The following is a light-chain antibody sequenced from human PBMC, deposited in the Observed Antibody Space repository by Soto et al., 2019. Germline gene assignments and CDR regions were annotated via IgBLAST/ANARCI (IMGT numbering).Light chain of an antibody. CDR1: QSVSSY. CDR2: DAS. Sequence: EIVLTQSPATLSLSPGERATLSCRASQSVSSYLAWYQQKPGQAPRLLLYDASNRATGIPARFSGSGSWTDFTLTISSLEPEDFAVYYCQQRSNWPYTFGQGTKLEIK. V-gene: IGKV3-11*01. CDR3: QQRSNWPYT. J-gene: IGKJ2*01.